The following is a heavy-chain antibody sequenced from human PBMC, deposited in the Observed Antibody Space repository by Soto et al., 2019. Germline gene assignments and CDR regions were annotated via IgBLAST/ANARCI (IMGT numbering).Heavy chain of an antibody. CDR1: GGTFSSYA. CDR2: IIPIFGTA. D-gene: IGHD6-19*01. CDR3: ARKNESSSGWFYYYGMDV. V-gene: IGHV1-69*13. Sequence: GASVKVSCKASGGTFSSYAISWVRQAPGQGLEWMGGIIPIFGTANYAQKFQGRVTITADESTSTAYMELSSLRSEDTAVYYCARKNESSSGWFYYYGMDVWGQGTTVTVSS. J-gene: IGHJ6*02.